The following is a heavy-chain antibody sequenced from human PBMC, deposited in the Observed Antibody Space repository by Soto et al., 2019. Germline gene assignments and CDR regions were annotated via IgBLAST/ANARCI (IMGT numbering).Heavy chain of an antibody. CDR3: AIRDY. CDR1: QFTFSGSY. J-gene: IGHJ4*02. CDR2: VRSGADNYAT. V-gene: IGHV3-73*01. Sequence: PGGSLRLSCAASQFTFSGSYVHWVRQASGRGLQWVGHVRSGADNYATAHAASVNGRFTISRDDSKNTAYLQMNSLKPEDTAVYYCAIRDYWGQGTLVTVSS.